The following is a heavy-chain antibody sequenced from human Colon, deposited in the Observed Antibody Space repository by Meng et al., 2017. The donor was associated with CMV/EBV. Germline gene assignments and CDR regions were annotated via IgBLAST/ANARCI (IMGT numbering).Heavy chain of an antibody. V-gene: IGHV3-23*01. Sequence: GESLKISCTASGFTFSRYDMTWVRQAPGKGLEWVAGIGASGDATYYADAVKGRFTLRRDNSKNTLYQQINRLRADDTALYYCAKDAYFWMAAGNWGQGTLVTVSS. D-gene: IGHD2/OR15-2a*01. J-gene: IGHJ4*02. CDR1: GFTFSRYD. CDR3: AKDAYFWMAAGN. CDR2: IGASGDAT.